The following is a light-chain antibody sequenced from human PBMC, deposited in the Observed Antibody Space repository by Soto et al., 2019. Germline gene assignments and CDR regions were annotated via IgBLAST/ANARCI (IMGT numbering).Light chain of an antibody. CDR1: SSNIGAGYD. J-gene: IGLJ3*02. Sequence: QSVLTQPPSVSGAPGQRITISCTGRSSNIGAGYDVHWYQQLPGAAPKLFIYGNNNRPSGVPDRFSGSKSVTSASLAITGLQAEDEADYYCQSYDDSTAGSMVFGGGTKLTVL. CDR2: GNN. V-gene: IGLV1-40*01. CDR3: QSYDDSTAGSMV.